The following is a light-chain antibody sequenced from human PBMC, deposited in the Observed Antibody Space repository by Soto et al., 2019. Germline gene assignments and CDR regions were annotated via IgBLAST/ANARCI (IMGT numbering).Light chain of an antibody. CDR2: AAS. Sequence: DIQMTQSPSSLSASVGDRVTITCRASQGISSYLAWYQKKLGKVPKLLISAASTLQSGVPSRFSGSGSGTDFTLTISSLQPEDVATYYCQKYSSVITFGQGTRLEIK. CDR3: QKYSSVIT. J-gene: IGKJ5*01. CDR1: QGISSY. V-gene: IGKV1-27*01.